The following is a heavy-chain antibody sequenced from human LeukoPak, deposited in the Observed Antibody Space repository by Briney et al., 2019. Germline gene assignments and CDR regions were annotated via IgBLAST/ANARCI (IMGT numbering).Heavy chain of an antibody. CDR1: GYTFTSYG. CDR2: ISAYNGNT. CDR3: ARNLGYSSSSVLHVDY. Sequence: GASVKVSCKXSGYTFTSYGISWVRQAPGQGLEWMGWISAYNGNTNYSQKLQGRVTMTTDTYTSTAYMELRSMRSDDTAVYYCARNLGYSSSSVLHVDYWGQGTLVTVSS. V-gene: IGHV1-18*01. D-gene: IGHD6-13*01. J-gene: IGHJ4*02.